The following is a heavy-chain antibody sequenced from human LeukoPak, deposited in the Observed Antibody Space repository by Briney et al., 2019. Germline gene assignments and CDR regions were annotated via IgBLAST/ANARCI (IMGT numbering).Heavy chain of an antibody. V-gene: IGHV1-18*01. J-gene: IGHJ4*02. D-gene: IGHD3-22*01. CDR2: ISGYDGNT. CDR3: ARDLIVVVLDY. CDR1: GYTFTSFG. Sequence: ASVKVSCKASGYTFTSFGISWVRQAPGQGLEWMGWISGYDGNTNYAEKLQGRVTMTTDTSTSTAYMELRSLRSDDTAVYYCARDLIVVVLDYWGQGTLVTVSS.